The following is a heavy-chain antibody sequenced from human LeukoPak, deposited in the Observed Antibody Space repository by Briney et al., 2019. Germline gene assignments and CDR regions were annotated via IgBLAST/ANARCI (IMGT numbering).Heavy chain of an antibody. CDR3: ARTSYDYVWGSYRLFDY. CDR2: IIPIFVTA. Sequence: SVKVSCKASGGTFSSYAVSWVRQAPGQGLEWMGGIIPIFVTANYAQKFQGRVTITADESTSTAYMELSSLRAEDTAVYYCARTSYDYVWGSYRLFDYWGQGTLVTVSS. V-gene: IGHV1-69*13. J-gene: IGHJ4*02. D-gene: IGHD3-16*02. CDR1: GGTFSSYA.